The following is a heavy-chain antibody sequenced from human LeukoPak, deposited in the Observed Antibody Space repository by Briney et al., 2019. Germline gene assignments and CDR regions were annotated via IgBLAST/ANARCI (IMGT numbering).Heavy chain of an antibody. Sequence: GRSLRLSCAASGFTFSNYGMHWVRQGPGKGLEWVAVVSFDERNKFYVDSVQGRFTISRDNSKNTLYLQMSSLRPEDTAVYYCAQDRLIEGTTSFAYWGQGTLVTASS. CDR2: VSFDERNK. J-gene: IGHJ4*02. V-gene: IGHV3-30*18. D-gene: IGHD1/OR15-1a*01. CDR3: AQDRLIEGTTSFAY. CDR1: GFTFSNYG.